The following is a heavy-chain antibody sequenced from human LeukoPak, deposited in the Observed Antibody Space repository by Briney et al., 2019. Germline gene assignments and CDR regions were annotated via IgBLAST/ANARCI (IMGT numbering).Heavy chain of an antibody. V-gene: IGHV4-31*03. J-gene: IGHJ5*02. CDR1: GGSISSGGYY. D-gene: IGHD4-17*01. CDR3: AREATVTPGWFDP. Sequence: SETLSLTCTVSGGSISSGGYYWSWIRQHPGTGLEWIGYIYYSGSTYYNPSLKSRVTISVDTSKNQFSLKLSSVTAADTAVYYCAREATVTPGWFDPWGQGTLVTVSS. CDR2: IYYSGST.